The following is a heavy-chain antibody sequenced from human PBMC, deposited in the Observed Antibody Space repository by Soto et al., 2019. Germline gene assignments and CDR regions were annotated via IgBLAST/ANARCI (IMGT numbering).Heavy chain of an antibody. V-gene: IGHV4-61*01. CDR2: IYYSGST. CDR3: AKGQTHYDVLAGYWAYYYGLDV. J-gene: IGHJ6*02. D-gene: IGHD3-9*01. CDR1: GGSVSNDNYY. Sequence: QVQLQESGPGLVKPSETLSLTCTVSGGSVSNDNYYWSWIRQPPGKGLEWIGYIYYSGSTNYNPSLKSRVTISIDTSRNQFSLRLSSVTAADTAIYYCAKGQTHYDVLAGYWAYYYGLDVWGQGTTVTVSS.